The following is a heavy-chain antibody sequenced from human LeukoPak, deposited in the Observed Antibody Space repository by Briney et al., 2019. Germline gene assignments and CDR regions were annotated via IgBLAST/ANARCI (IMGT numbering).Heavy chain of an antibody. J-gene: IGHJ4*02. Sequence: RGSLRLSCAASGFTFSDYSMNWVRQAPGKGLEWVASVNTVSSYIYYADSMRGRFTISRDNAKNSLFLQMNSLRAEDTAVYYCARLRRNSDRSDFFYYYDHWGQGTLVTVSS. CDR1: GFTFSDYS. CDR3: ARLRRNSDRSDFFYYYDH. V-gene: IGHV3-21*01. CDR2: VNTVSSYI. D-gene: IGHD3-22*01.